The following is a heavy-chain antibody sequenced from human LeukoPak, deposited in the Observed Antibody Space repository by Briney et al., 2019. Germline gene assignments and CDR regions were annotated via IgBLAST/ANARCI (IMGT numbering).Heavy chain of an antibody. CDR1: GYTFTSYG. CDR3: ARGTAMVRGVIPGDY. V-gene: IGHV1-18*01. Sequence: ASVKDSCKASGYTFTSYGISWVRQAPGQGLEWMGWISAYNGNTNYAQKLQGRVTMTTDTSTSTAYMELRSLRSDDTAVYYCARGTAMVRGVIPGDYWGQGTLVTVSS. J-gene: IGHJ4*02. CDR2: ISAYNGNT. D-gene: IGHD3-10*01.